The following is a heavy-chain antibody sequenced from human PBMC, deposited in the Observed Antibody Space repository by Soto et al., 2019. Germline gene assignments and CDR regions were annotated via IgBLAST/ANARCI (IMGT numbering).Heavy chain of an antibody. V-gene: IGHV4-31*02. D-gene: IGHD1-7*01. CDR1: GGSISSGGYY. Sequence: ASETLSLTCTVSGGSISSGGYYWSWIRQHPGKGLEWIGYIYYSGGTYYKTSLKSRVTISVDTSKNQFSLKLSSVTAADTAVYYFARERGAHNWNYSRPFDIWGQGTMVTVSS. J-gene: IGHJ3*02. CDR3: ARERGAHNWNYSRPFDI. CDR2: IYYSGGT.